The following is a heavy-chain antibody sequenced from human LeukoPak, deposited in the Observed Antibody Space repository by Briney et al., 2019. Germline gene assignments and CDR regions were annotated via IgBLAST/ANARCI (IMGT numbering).Heavy chain of an antibody. CDR1: GYTFSNHG. D-gene: IGHD3-16*01. CDR3: ARNWGAGHPINFDY. V-gene: IGHV1-18*01. Sequence: ASVKVSCKASGYTFSNHGITWVRQAPGQGLEWMGWISAYNGNANYAQKFQGRVTITTDTSTSTVHMELRSLRSDDTAVYYCARNWGAGHPINFDYWGQGTLVTVSS. CDR2: ISAYNGNA. J-gene: IGHJ4*02.